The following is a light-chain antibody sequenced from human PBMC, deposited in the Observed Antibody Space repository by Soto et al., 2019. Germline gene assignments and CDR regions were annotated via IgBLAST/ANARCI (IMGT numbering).Light chain of an antibody. CDR3: SSFAGSNNFPYV. V-gene: IGLV2-8*01. CDR2: ENN. CDR1: SSDVGAYDY. Sequence: QSVLTQPPSASGSPGQSVTISCTGTSSDVGAYDYLSWYQQHPGKAPKLMIYENNKRPSGVPDRFSGSKSGNTASLTVSGLQAEDEADYYCSSFAGSNNFPYVFGTGTKLTVL. J-gene: IGLJ1*01.